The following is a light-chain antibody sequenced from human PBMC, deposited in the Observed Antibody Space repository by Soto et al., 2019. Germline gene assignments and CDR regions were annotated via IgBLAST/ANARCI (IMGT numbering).Light chain of an antibody. Sequence: DIQMTQSPSSLSASVGDRVTITCRASQDIRSNLGWYQQKPGKAPKRLIYVASSLQSGVPSRFSGRESGTEFTLTISSLQPEDFATYYCLQHNSYPWTFGQGTKVDIK. CDR1: QDIRSN. J-gene: IGKJ1*01. CDR3: LQHNSYPWT. CDR2: VAS. V-gene: IGKV1-17*01.